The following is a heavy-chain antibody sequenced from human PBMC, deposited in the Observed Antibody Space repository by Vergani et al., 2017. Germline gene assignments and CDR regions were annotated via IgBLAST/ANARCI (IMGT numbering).Heavy chain of an antibody. D-gene: IGHD3-22*01. Sequence: EVQLVQSRAEVKKPGESLKISCKGSGYSFISYWIGWVRQMPGKGLEWMGIIYPGDSDTRYSPSFQGQVTISADKSISTAYLQRSSLRASDSAMYYCARLYGRDSSGSKYFDYWGQGTLVTVSS. CDR3: ARLYGRDSSGSKYFDY. CDR1: GYSFISYW. J-gene: IGHJ4*02. CDR2: IYPGDSDT. V-gene: IGHV5-51*01.